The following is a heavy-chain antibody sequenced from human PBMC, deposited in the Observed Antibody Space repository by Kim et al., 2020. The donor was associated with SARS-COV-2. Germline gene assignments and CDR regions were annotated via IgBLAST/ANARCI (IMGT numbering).Heavy chain of an antibody. CDR1: GYTFTSYA. V-gene: IGHV7-4-1*02. CDR2: INTNTGNP. Sequence: ASVKVSCKASGYTFTSYAMNWVQQAPGQGLEWMGWINTNTGNPTYAQGFTGRFVFSLDTSVSTAYLQISSLKAEDTAVYYCAREIYSNYGDNWFDPWGQGTLVTVSS. J-gene: IGHJ5*02. CDR3: AREIYSNYGDNWFDP. D-gene: IGHD4-4*01.